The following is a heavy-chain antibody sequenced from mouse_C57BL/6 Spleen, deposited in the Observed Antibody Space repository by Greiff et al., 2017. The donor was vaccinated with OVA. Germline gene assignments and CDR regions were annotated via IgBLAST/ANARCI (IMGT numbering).Heavy chain of an antibody. V-gene: IGHV1-12*01. J-gene: IGHJ4*01. CDR1: GYTFTSYN. D-gene: IGHD1-1*01. Sequence: LQESGAELVRPGASVKMSCKASGYTFTSYNMHWVKQTPRQGLEWIGAIYPGNGDTSYNQKFKGKATLTVDKSSSTAYMQLSSLTSEDSAVYFCARDYYGSSPYYAMDYWGQGTSVTVSS. CDR2: IYPGNGDT. CDR3: ARDYYGSSPYYAMDY.